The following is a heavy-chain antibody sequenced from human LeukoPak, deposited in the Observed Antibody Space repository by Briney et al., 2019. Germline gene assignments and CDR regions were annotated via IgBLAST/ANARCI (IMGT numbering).Heavy chain of an antibody. D-gene: IGHD4-17*01. CDR3: ARGYGDYHY. V-gene: IGHV4-59*01. CDR1: DDSISIYY. Sequence: SETLSLTCSVSDDSISIYYWSWIRQPPGKGLEWIGYIDHTGSTNYNPSLNSRVTISRDTSKNHFSLELSSVTAADTAVYFCARGYGDYHYWGQGTLVTVSS. J-gene: IGHJ4*02. CDR2: IDHTGST.